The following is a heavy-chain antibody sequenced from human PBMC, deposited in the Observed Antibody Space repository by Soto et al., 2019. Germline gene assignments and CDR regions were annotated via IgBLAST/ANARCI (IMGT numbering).Heavy chain of an antibody. CDR2: INSDGSIL. D-gene: IGHD1-26*01. CDR3: VRGVGDN. Sequence: EVQLVESGGALVQPGGSLRLSCVASGVMFSNYWMHWVRQTPGKGLVWVSRINSDGSILNSADSVKGRVTVFRDKAKNTLYLKMGSLRVEDTAVYYCVRGVGDNWGQGTLVTASS. CDR1: GVMFSNYW. J-gene: IGHJ4*02. V-gene: IGHV3-74*01.